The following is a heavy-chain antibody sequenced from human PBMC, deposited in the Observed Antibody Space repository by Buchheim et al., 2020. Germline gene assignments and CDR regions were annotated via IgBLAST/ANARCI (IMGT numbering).Heavy chain of an antibody. D-gene: IGHD4/OR15-4a*01. CDR3: ASSLIDSDDYNYYSVDV. CDR2: LDREDRET. Sequence: QVQLVQSGTEVKKPGASVKVSCKVSGYTLSDLSIHWVRQAPGKGLEWMGGLDREDRETVYPRKFQGRITMTEDTSADTAYLELTSLTSEDTAIYYCASSLIDSDDYNYYSVDVWGPGT. V-gene: IGHV1-24*01. J-gene: IGHJ6*02. CDR1: GYTLSDLS.